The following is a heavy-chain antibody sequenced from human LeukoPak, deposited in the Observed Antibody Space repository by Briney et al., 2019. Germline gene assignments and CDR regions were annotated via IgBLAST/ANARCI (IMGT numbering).Heavy chain of an antibody. Sequence: PSETLSLTCAVYGGSFSGYYWSWICQPPGKGLEWIGEINHSGSTNYNPSLKSRVTISVDTSKNQFSLKLSSVTAADTVVYYCARRATGHWGQGTLVTVSS. D-gene: IGHD1-26*01. V-gene: IGHV4-34*01. CDR1: GGSFSGYY. CDR3: ARRATGH. J-gene: IGHJ4*02. CDR2: INHSGST.